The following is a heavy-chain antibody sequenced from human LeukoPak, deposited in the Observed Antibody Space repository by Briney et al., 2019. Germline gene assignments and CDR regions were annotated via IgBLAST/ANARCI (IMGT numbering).Heavy chain of an antibody. V-gene: IGHV4-34*01. CDR1: GGSFSGYY. CDR3: ASSLSGSYSKTGGRRFDY. J-gene: IGHJ4*02. CDR2: INHSGST. D-gene: IGHD1-26*01. Sequence: SETQSLTCAVYGGSFSGYYWSWIRQPPGKGLEWIGEINHSGSTNYNPSLKSRVTISVDTSKNQFSLKLSSVTAADTAVYYCASSLSGSYSKTGGRRFDYWGQGTLVTVSS.